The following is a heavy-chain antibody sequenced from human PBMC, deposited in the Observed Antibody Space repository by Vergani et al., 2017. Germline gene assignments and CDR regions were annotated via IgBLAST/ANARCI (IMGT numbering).Heavy chain of an antibody. CDR2: INPNSGGT. J-gene: IGHJ3*02. Sequence: QVQLVQSGAEVKKTGASVKVSCKASGYTFTGYYMHWVRQAPGQGLEWMGWINPNSGGTNYAQKFQGRVTMTRDTSISTAYMELSRLRSDDTAVYYCARVYGYYYDSSGKGAFDIWGQGTMVTVSS. V-gene: IGHV1-2*02. CDR3: ARVYGYYYDSSGKGAFDI. CDR1: GYTFTGYY. D-gene: IGHD3-22*01.